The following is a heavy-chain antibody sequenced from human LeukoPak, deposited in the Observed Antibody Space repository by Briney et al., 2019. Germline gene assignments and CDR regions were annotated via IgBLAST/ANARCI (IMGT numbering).Heavy chain of an antibody. J-gene: IGHJ4*02. D-gene: IGHD3-16*02. Sequence: GGSLRLSCAASGFTFSNFDMHWVRQAPGKGLEWVALIWYDGSGGYYADSVKGRFTISRDNSKNTLYLQMNSLRAEDTAVYYCARDHTSDDYLWGSYRHGDYFDYWGQGSLVTVSS. CDR2: IWYDGSGG. CDR3: ARDHTSDDYLWGSYRHGDYFDY. CDR1: GFTFSNFD. V-gene: IGHV3-33*01.